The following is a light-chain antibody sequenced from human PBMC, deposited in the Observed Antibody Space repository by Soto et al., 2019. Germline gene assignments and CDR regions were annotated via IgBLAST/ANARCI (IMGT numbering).Light chain of an antibody. Sequence: EIVLTQSPGTLSLSPGERATLSCRASQSVSSSYLAWYQQKPGQAPRLLIYGTSSRATDIPDRFTGSGSGTDFTLTISRLEPEDFAVYSCQQYGRPPQTFGQGTKVDIK. J-gene: IGKJ1*01. V-gene: IGKV3-20*01. CDR3: QQYGRPPQT. CDR2: GTS. CDR1: QSVSSSY.